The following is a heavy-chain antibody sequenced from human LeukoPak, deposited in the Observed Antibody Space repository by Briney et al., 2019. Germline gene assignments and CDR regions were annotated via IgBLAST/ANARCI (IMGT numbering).Heavy chain of an antibody. Sequence: GGSLRLSCAASGLTVTDNYFSWVRQSPGKGLEWVSVIFPDGRTYHADSVKGRFTISRDRPKNTLLLQMNSLRADDTALYHCARTNTVYGDFDYWGQGILVTVSS. D-gene: IGHD2/OR15-2a*01. CDR1: GLTVTDNY. CDR2: IFPDGRT. CDR3: ARTNTVYGDFDY. V-gene: IGHV3-53*01. J-gene: IGHJ4*02.